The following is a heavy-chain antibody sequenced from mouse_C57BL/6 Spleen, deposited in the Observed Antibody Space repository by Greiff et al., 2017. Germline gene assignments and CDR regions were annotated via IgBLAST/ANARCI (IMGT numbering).Heavy chain of an antibody. Sequence: EVKLQESGPGLVKPSQSLSLTCSVTGYSITSGYYWNWIRQFPGNKLEWMGYISYDGSNNYNPSLKNRISITRDTSKNQFFLKLNSVTTEDTATYYGESYDYYGSSRGYWGQGTTLTVSS. CDR3: ESYDYYGSSRGY. D-gene: IGHD1-1*01. J-gene: IGHJ2*01. V-gene: IGHV3-6*01. CDR2: ISYDGSN. CDR1: GYSITSGYY.